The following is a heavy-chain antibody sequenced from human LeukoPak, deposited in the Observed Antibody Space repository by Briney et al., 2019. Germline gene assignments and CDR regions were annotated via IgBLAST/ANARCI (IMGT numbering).Heavy chain of an antibody. Sequence: GGSLRLSCAASGFTFSDYYMSWIRQAPGRGLEWVSYISSSGSTIYYADSVKGRFTISRDNAKNSLYLQMNSLRAEDTAAYYCARDSLDRNSSGYPGFDYWGQGTLVTVSS. CDR3: ARDSLDRNSSGYPGFDY. V-gene: IGHV3-11*01. CDR2: ISSSGSTI. J-gene: IGHJ4*02. D-gene: IGHD3-22*01. CDR1: GFTFSDYY.